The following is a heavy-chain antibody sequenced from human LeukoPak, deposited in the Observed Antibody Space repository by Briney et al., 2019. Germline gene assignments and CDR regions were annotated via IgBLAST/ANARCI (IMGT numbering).Heavy chain of an antibody. CDR1: GGTFSSYA. D-gene: IGHD1-26*01. J-gene: IGHJ4*02. V-gene: IGHV1-69*05. Sequence: ASVKVSCKASGGTFSSYAISWVRQAPGQGLEWMGGIIPIFGTANYAQKFQGRVTITTDESTSTAYMELSSLRSGDTAVYYCARGTPYSGSYWELRPYYFDYWGQGTLVTVSS. CDR3: ARGTPYSGSYWELRPYYFDY. CDR2: IIPIFGTA.